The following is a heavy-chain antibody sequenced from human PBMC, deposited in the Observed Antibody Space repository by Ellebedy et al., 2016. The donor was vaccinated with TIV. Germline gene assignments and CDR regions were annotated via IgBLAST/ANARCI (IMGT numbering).Heavy chain of an antibody. CDR2: IYYSGST. CDR3: ARKRYFDWSYPHHPDYGMDV. CDR1: GGSISSYY. V-gene: IGHV4-59*12. D-gene: IGHD3-9*01. Sequence: SETLSLXXAVSGGSISSYYWSWIRQPPGKGLEWIGYIYYSGSTNYNPSLKSRVTISVDTSKNQFSLKLSSVTAADTAVYYCARKRYFDWSYPHHPDYGMDVWGQGTTVTVSS. J-gene: IGHJ6*02.